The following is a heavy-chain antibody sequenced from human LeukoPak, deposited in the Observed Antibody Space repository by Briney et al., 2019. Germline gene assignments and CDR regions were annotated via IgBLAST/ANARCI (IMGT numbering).Heavy chain of an antibody. Sequence: PSETLSLTCTVSGGSISSYYWSWIRQHPGKGLEWIGYIYYSGSTYYNPSLKSRVTISLDTSKNQFSLKLSSVTAADTAVYYCAGHHPRNTVDFWGQGTLVTVSS. J-gene: IGHJ4*02. CDR1: GGSISSYY. CDR2: IYYSGST. D-gene: IGHD2/OR15-2a*01. V-gene: IGHV4-59*08. CDR3: AGHHPRNTVDF.